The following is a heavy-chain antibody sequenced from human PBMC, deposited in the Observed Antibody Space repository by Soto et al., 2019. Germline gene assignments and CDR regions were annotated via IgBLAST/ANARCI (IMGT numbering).Heavy chain of an antibody. V-gene: IGHV3-30*18. D-gene: IGHD3-22*01. CDR3: AKGMIVESTMDV. J-gene: IGHJ6*02. CDR2: ISYDGSNK. CDR1: GFTFSSYG. Sequence: QVQLVESGGGVVQPGRSLRLSCAASGFTFSSYGMHWVRQAPGKGLEWVAVISYDGSNKYYADSVKGRFTISRDNSKNTLYLKMNSLRAEDTAVYYCAKGMIVESTMDVWGQGTTVTVSS.